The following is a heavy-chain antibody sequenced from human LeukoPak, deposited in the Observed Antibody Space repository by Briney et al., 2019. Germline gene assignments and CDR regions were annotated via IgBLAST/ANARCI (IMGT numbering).Heavy chain of an antibody. D-gene: IGHD3-10*01. Sequence: ASVKVSCKATGYTFSSYGISWVRQAPGQGLEWMGWISAYNGNTNYAQNLQGRVTMTTDTSTSTAYMELRSLRSDDTAVYYCARDQDHYYGSGSYWFDPWGQGTLVTVSS. J-gene: IGHJ5*02. CDR2: ISAYNGNT. CDR3: ARDQDHYYGSGSYWFDP. CDR1: GYTFSSYG. V-gene: IGHV1-18*01.